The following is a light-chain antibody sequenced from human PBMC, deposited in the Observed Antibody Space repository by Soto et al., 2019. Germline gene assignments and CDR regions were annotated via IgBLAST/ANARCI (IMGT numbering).Light chain of an antibody. Sequence: EVVMTQSPATLSVAPGERATLSCRASQRGSTNVPWYQQRPGQPPRLLIYGASTRATGIPPRFSGSGSGTQSNLSISSRQSEHFAVYYCHQYNNRPPYTFGQGTQLEIK. CDR2: GAS. CDR1: QRGSTN. CDR3: HQYNNRPPYT. J-gene: IGKJ2*01. V-gene: IGKV3D-15*01.